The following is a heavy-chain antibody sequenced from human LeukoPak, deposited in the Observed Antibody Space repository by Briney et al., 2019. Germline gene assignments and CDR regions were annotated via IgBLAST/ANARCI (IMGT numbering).Heavy chain of an antibody. CDR3: ATQVVPAAYYYYGMDV. CDR1: GYTFTSYD. J-gene: IGHJ6*02. V-gene: IGHV1-8*01. Sequence: ASVKVSCKASGYTFTSYDINWVRQATGQGLEWMGWMNPNSGNTGYAQKSQGRVTMTRNTSISTAYMELSSLRSEDTAVYYCATQVVPAAYYYYGMDVWGQGTTVTVSS. CDR2: MNPNSGNT. D-gene: IGHD2-2*01.